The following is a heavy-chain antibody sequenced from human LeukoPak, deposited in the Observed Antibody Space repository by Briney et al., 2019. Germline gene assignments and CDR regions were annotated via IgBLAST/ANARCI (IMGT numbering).Heavy chain of an antibody. D-gene: IGHD2-15*01. V-gene: IGHV4-59*08. Sequence: SETQSLTCTVSGASISSNYWCWIRQPPGKGLEWIGYISYSGSNAYNASLTNRVTISADTSKNQFSLKLNSVTAADTAVYYCARHTPSTYPGGPYDYWGQGTLVTVSS. CDR2: ISYSGSN. CDR3: ARHTPSTYPGGPYDY. J-gene: IGHJ4*02. CDR1: GASISSNY.